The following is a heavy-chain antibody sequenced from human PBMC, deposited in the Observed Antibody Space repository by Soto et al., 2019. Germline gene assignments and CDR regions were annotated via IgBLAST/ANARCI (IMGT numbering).Heavy chain of an antibody. D-gene: IGHD5-12*01. CDR3: AKDRSVATSDHYYYYYGMDV. V-gene: IGHV3-23*01. CDR1: GFTFSSYA. Sequence: GGSLRLSCAASGFTFSSYAMSWVRQAPGKGLEWVSAISGSGGSTYYADSVKGRFTISRDNSKNTLYLQMNSLRAEDTAVYYCAKDRSVATSDHYYYYYGMDVWGQGTTVTVSS. J-gene: IGHJ6*02. CDR2: ISGSGGST.